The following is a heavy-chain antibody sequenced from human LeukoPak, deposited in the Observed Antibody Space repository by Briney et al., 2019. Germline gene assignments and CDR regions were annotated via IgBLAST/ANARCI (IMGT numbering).Heavy chain of an antibody. CDR3: ARGVVYCGGDCYSIYYYGMDV. CDR2: INPNSGGT. V-gene: IGHV1-2*06. CDR1: GYTFTGYY. J-gene: IGHJ6*02. Sequence: GASVKVSCKASGYTFTGYYMHWVRQAPGQGLEWMGRINPNSGGTNYAQKFQGRVTMTRGTSISTAYMELSRLRSDDTAVYYCARGVVYCGGDCYSIYYYGMDVWGQGTTVTVSS. D-gene: IGHD2-21*02.